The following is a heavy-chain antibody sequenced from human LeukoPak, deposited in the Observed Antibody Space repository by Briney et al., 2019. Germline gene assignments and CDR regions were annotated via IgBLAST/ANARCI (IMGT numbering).Heavy chain of an antibody. V-gene: IGHV1-18*04. CDR3: ARGAPLRLGELSLGQYDY. CDR1: GYTFTSYG. J-gene: IGHJ4*02. Sequence: ASVKVSCKASGYTFTSYGISRVRQAPGQGLEWMGWISAYNGNTNYAQKLQGRVTMTTDTSTSTAYMELRSLRSDDTAVYYCARGAPLRLGELSLGQYDYWGQGTLVTVSS. D-gene: IGHD3-16*02. CDR2: ISAYNGNT.